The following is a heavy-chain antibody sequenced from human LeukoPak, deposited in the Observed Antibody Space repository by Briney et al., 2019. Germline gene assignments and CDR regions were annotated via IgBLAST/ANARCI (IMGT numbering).Heavy chain of an antibody. CDR2: IYHSGSI. V-gene: IGHV4-4*02. Sequence: SGTLSLTCTVSGGSISSSHWWSWVRPPPGKGLEWNGEIYHSGSINYNPSLKSRVTISIDKSKNQFSLKLSSVTAADTAVYYCASLYGSSWPPFDYWGQGTLVTVSS. J-gene: IGHJ4*02. CDR3: ASLYGSSWPPFDY. CDR1: GGSISSSHW. D-gene: IGHD6-13*01.